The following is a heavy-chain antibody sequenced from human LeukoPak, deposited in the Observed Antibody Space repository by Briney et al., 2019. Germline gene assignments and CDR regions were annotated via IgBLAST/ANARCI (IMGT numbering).Heavy chain of an antibody. J-gene: IGHJ3*02. V-gene: IGHV3-48*03. D-gene: IGHD5-12*01. CDR2: ISSSGSTI. CDR3: ARVGGWLRLNDAFDI. CDR1: GFTFSSYE. Sequence: HSGGSLRLSCAASGFTFSSYEMNWGRQAPGKGLEWVSYISSSGSTIYYADSVKGRFTISRDNAKNSLYLQMNSLRAEDTAVYYCARVGGWLRLNDAFDIWGQETTVTVSS.